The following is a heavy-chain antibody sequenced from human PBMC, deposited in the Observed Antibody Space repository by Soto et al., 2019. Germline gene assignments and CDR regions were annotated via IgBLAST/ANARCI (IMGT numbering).Heavy chain of an antibody. Sequence: SVKVSCKASGGTFSSYAISWVRQAPGQGLEWMGGIIPIFGTANYAQKFQGRVTITADESTSTAYMELSSLRSEDTAVYYCARDAVAVDTAMVRPNFDYWGQGTLVTVSS. D-gene: IGHD5-18*01. V-gene: IGHV1-69*13. CDR2: IIPIFGTA. J-gene: IGHJ4*02. CDR3: ARDAVAVDTAMVRPNFDY. CDR1: GGTFSSYA.